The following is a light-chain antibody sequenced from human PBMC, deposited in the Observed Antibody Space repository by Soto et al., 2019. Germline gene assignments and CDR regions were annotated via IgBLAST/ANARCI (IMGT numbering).Light chain of an antibody. CDR3: SSYTSSSTLG. V-gene: IGLV2-14*01. J-gene: IGLJ2*01. Sequence: QSVLTQPASVSGSPGQSITISCTGTSSDVGGYNYVSWYQQHPGKAPKLMIYDVSNRPSGVSNRFSGSKSGNTASLTISGLQAEDEADYYCSSYTSSSTLGFGGWTKLTVL. CDR1: SSDVGGYNY. CDR2: DVS.